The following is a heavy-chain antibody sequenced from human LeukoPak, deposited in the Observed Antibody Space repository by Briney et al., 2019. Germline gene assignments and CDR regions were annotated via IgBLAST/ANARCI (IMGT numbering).Heavy chain of an antibody. V-gene: IGHV3-7*01. CDR2: IKQDGSEK. CDR1: GFTFSSYW. J-gene: IGHJ6*03. CDR3: AKAPKHYYYYMDV. Sequence: GGSLRLSCAASGFTFSSYWMSWVRQAPGKGLEWVANIKQDGSEKYYVDSVKGRFTISRDNAKNSLYLQMNSLRAEDTAVYYCAKAPKHYYYYMDVWGKGTTVTVSS.